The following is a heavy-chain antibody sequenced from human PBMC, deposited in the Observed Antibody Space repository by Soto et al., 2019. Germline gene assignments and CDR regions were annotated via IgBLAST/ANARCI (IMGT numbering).Heavy chain of an antibody. CDR2: TSYTGNT. J-gene: IGHJ5*02. CDR1: GASITYGGYS. CDR3: ARDMHAGFTRYFDP. V-gene: IGHV4-61*03. Sequence: PWETQSLTCTLSGASITYGGYSWSWIRQPPGKDLEWIAYTSYTGNTNYNPPLQSRVTISLDTSKNPLSLNLTSMTAADTAVYYCARDMHAGFTRYFDPWGQGTLVTVSS. D-gene: IGHD1-26*01.